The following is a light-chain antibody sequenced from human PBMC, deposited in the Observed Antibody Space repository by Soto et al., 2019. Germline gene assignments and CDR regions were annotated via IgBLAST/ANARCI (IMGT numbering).Light chain of an antibody. CDR2: GAS. J-gene: IGKJ2*01. V-gene: IGKV1-12*01. CDR3: QQSYSMPYT. CDR1: RDISNS. Sequence: DIQMTQSPSSVSASVGDRLTITCRASRDISNSLAWYQQTPGKAPKLLLRGASSLHRGVPSRFSGGGAGTEFTLTISSLQPEDFATYYCQQSYSMPYTFGQGTQV.